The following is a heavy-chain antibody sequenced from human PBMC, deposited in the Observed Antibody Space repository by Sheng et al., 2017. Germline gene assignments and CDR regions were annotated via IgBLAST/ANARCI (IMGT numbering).Heavy chain of an antibody. Sequence: QVHLVQSGAEMKQPGASVKLSCKSSGYTFIDFGITWVRQAPGQGLEWMGWISGYNGETNYAQKLQGRVTLTTDTSTSTAYMELRSLISDDTALYYCLRGLASKSGWFIDYWGQGTLVTVSP. CDR2: ISGYNGET. J-gene: IGHJ4*02. CDR1: GYTFIDFG. D-gene: IGHD6-19*01. V-gene: IGHV1-18*01. CDR3: LRGLASKSGWFIDY.